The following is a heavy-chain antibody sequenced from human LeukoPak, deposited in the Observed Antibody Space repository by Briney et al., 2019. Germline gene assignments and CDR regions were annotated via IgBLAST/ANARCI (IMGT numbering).Heavy chain of an antibody. Sequence: GGSLRLSCAASGFTFSSYSMNWVRQAPGKGLEWVSSISSSSSYIYYADSVKGRFTISRDNAKNSLYLQMNSLRAEDTAVYYCARALRFMEWPSPFDYWGQGTLVTVSS. V-gene: IGHV3-21*01. CDR1: GFTFSSYS. J-gene: IGHJ4*02. CDR3: ARALRFMEWPSPFDY. CDR2: ISSSSSYI. D-gene: IGHD3-3*01.